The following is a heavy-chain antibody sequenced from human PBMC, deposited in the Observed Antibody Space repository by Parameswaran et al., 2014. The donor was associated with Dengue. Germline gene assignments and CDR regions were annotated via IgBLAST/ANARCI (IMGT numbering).Heavy chain of an antibody. Sequence: VRQMPGKGLEWVSAISGSGGSTYYADSVKGRFTISRDNSKNTLYLQMNSLRAEDTAVYYCAKDRRDWNDREAFDIWGQGTMVTVSS. V-gene: IGHV3-23*01. D-gene: IGHD1-1*01. CDR2: ISGSGGST. CDR3: AKDRRDWNDREAFDI. J-gene: IGHJ3*02.